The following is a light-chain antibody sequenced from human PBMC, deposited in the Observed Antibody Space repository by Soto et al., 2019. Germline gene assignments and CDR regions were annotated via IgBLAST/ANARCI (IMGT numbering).Light chain of an antibody. CDR2: GAS. V-gene: IGKV3-20*01. J-gene: IGKJ4*01. CDR3: QQSYSTPLT. Sequence: SPGERATLSCRASQSVSSSYLAWYQQKPGQAPRLLIYGASSRATGIPDRFSGSGSGTDFTLTISSLQPEDFATYYCQQSYSTPLTFGGGT. CDR1: QSVSSSY.